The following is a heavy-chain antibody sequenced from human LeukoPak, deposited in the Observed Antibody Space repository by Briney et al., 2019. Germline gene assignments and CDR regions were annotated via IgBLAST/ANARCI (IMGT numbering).Heavy chain of an antibody. J-gene: IGHJ6*02. CDR3: ARCGTGYYYGVDV. CDR2: IYPGDSDT. CDR1: GYSFTRYW. Sequence: GESLKISCKGSGYSFTRYWIGWVRQMRGEGMGWVGVIYPGDSDTRYSPSFQGQVTISADKSISPAYLQWSSLKASDTALYYCARCGTGYYYGVDVWGQGTTVTVSS. V-gene: IGHV5-51*01. D-gene: IGHD1-26*01.